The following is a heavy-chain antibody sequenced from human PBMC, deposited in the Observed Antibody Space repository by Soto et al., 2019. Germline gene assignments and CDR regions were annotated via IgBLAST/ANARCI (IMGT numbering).Heavy chain of an antibody. J-gene: IGHJ6*03. D-gene: IGHD3-16*01. Sequence: PSEMLSLSWTVAGGSIRSYCWSWIRQPPGKGLEWIGYIYYSGSTNYNPSLKSRVTISVDTSKNQFSLKLSSVTAADTAVSYCARHGGGMANYMDVWGKGTTVTVSS. CDR3: ARHGGGMANYMDV. V-gene: IGHV4-59*08. CDR1: GGSIRSYC. CDR2: IYYSGST.